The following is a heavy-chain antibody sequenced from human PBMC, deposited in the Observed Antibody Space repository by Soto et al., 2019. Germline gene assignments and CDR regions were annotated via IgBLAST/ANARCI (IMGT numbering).Heavy chain of an antibody. CDR1: GYTFTSYA. J-gene: IGHJ6*02. CDR2: ITAGNGNT. Sequence: QVQLVQSGAEEKKPGASVKVSCKASGYTFTSYAMHWVRQAPGQRLEWMGWITAGNGNTKYYQKFQGRVTITRDTSESTAYMELSSLRSEDTAEYYCARGPGTGMDVWGQGTTVTVSS. V-gene: IGHV1-3*05. D-gene: IGHD1-1*01. CDR3: ARGPGTGMDV.